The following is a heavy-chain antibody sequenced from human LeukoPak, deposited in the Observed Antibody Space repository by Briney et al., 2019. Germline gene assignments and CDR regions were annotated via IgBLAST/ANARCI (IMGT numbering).Heavy chain of an antibody. CDR3: ARTKSGSSHRVPYYFDY. Sequence: ASVKVSCKASGYTFTSYGISWVRQAPGQGLEWMGWISAYNGNTNYAQKLQGRVTMTTDTSTSTAYMELRSLRSDDTAVYYCARTKSGSSHRVPYYFDYWGQGTLVTVSS. J-gene: IGHJ4*02. CDR2: ISAYNGNT. D-gene: IGHD3-10*01. V-gene: IGHV1-18*01. CDR1: GYTFTSYG.